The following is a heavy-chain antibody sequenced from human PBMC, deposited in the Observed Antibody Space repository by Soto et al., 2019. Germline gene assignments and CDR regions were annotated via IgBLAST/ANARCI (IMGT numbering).Heavy chain of an antibody. D-gene: IGHD3-16*01. V-gene: IGHV3-48*02. CDR3: VSDSSYGRHWVSHFDQ. Sequence: EVQLVESGGGLVQPGGSLRLSCAASGFKFNYYAMNWVRQVPGKGLEWVSYISATSAKIDYADSVKGRFTISRDNARNSLSLQMNSLRDEDTAGYHCVSDSSYGRHWVSHFDQWGRGTLVTVAS. CDR2: ISATSAKI. CDR1: GFKFNYYA. J-gene: IGHJ4*02.